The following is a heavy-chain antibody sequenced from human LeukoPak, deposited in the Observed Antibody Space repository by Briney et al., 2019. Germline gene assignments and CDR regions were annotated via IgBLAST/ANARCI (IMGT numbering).Heavy chain of an antibody. Sequence: GASVKVSCKASGYTFTSYGISWVRQAPGQGLEWMGWISAYNGNTNYAQKLQGRVTMTTDTSTSTAYMELSSLRSEDTAVYYCATGLITYYYYYYMDVWGKGTTVTVSS. D-gene: IGHD1-14*01. J-gene: IGHJ6*03. CDR2: ISAYNGNT. CDR3: ATGLITYYYYYYMDV. V-gene: IGHV1-18*01. CDR1: GYTFTSYG.